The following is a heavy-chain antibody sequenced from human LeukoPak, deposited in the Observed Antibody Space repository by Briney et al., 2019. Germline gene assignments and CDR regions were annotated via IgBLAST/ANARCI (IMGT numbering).Heavy chain of an antibody. CDR2: IYYSGST. J-gene: IGHJ6*04. V-gene: IGHV4-59*01. D-gene: IGHD3-10*01. Sequence: SETLSLTCTVSGGSTSSYYWSWIRQPPGKGLEWIGYIYYSGSTSYTPSLKSRVTISLDTSKNQFSLKVRSVTAADTAMYYCARVFGYHAMDVWGDGTTVTVSS. CDR1: GGSTSSYY. CDR3: ARVFGYHAMDV.